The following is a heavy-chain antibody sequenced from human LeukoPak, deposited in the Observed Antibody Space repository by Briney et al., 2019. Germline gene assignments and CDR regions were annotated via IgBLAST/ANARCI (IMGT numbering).Heavy chain of an antibody. CDR1: GGSISSYY. J-gene: IGHJ4*02. V-gene: IGHV4-59*01. Sequence: PSETLSLTCTVSGGSISSYYWSWIRRPPGKGLEWIGYIYYSGSTNYNPSLKSRVTISVDTSKNQFSLKLSSVTAADTAVYYYARNGVEQQLVYFDYWGQGTLVTVSS. CDR2: IYYSGST. CDR3: ARNGVEQQLVYFDY. D-gene: IGHD6-13*01.